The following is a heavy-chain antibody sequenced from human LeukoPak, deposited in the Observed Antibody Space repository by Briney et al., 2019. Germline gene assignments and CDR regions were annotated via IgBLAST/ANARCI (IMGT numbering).Heavy chain of an antibody. CDR2: MNPNSGNT. V-gene: IGHV1-8*03. CDR1: GYTFTSYD. D-gene: IGHD3-22*01. CDR3: ARGSSPSITMIVVDAFDI. Sequence: ASVKVSCKASGYTFTSYDINWVRQATGQGLEWMGWMNPNSGNTGYAQKFQGRVTITRNTSISTAYMELSSLRSEDTAVYYCARGSSPSITMIVVDAFDIWGQGTMVTVSS. J-gene: IGHJ3*02.